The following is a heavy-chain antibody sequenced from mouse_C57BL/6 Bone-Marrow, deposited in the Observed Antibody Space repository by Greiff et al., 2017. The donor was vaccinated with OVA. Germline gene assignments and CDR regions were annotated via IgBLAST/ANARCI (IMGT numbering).Heavy chain of an antibody. D-gene: IGHD2-14*01. CDR3: TRDRGTDWYFDV. V-gene: IGHV5-9-1*02. CDR2: ISSGGDYI. J-gene: IGHJ1*03. CDR1: GFTFSSYA. Sequence: EVQVVESGEGLVKPGGSLKLSCAASGFTFSSYAMSWVRQTPEKRLEWVAYISSGGDYIYYADTVKGRFTISRDNARNTLYLQMSSLKSEDTAMYYCTRDRGTDWYFDVWGTGTTVTVSS.